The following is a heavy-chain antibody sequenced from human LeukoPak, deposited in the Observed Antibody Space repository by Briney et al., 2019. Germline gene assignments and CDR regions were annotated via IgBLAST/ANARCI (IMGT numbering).Heavy chain of an antibody. CDR3: AKVGGRSYSKDAFDI. CDR1: GYTLSNYG. J-gene: IGHJ3*02. D-gene: IGHD2-21*01. CDR2: ISGNNGDT. V-gene: IGHV1-18*01. Sequence: ASVTVSCKASGYTLSNYGLSWVRQAPGQGLEWMGWISGNNGDTNSAQKVEGRVTMTTDTSTNTASMELRSLISDDTAIYYCAKVGGRSYSKDAFDIWGQGTMLTVSS.